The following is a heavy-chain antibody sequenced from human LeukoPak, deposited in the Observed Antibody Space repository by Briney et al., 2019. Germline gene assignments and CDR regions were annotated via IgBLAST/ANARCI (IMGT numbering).Heavy chain of an antibody. CDR2: IDHRGNT. Sequence: SETLSLTCTVSGGSITSYYWSWIRQPPGKGLEWIGHIDHRGNTNYNPSLKSRVTMSVDTSKNQFSLKLSSVTAADTAVYYCARDPGLLWFGELLTWGQGTLVTVSS. V-gene: IGHV4-59*12. CDR3: ARDPGLLWFGELLT. D-gene: IGHD3-10*01. CDR1: GGSITSYY. J-gene: IGHJ4*02.